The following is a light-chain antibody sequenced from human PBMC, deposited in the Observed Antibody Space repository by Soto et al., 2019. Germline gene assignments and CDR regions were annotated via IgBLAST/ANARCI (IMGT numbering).Light chain of an antibody. CDR3: GACTGRSNYV. CDR2: QVT. CDR1: SSDLAIYNY. Sequence: QSALTQPASVSGSPGQSITISCTGTSSDLAIYNYVSWYQQQPGKAPQLMIYQVTNRPSGVSNRFSGSRSGTTASLTISGVQAEADSDYYCGACTGRSNYVFGTGTKLTVL. V-gene: IGLV2-14*01. J-gene: IGLJ1*01.